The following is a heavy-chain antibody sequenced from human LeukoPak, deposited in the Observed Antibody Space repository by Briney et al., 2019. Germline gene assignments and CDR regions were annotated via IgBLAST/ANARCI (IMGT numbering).Heavy chain of an antibody. CDR2: IYYRGST. V-gene: IGHV4-38-2*02. CDR3: ARYREVGATVDY. CDR1: GYSISSGYY. J-gene: IGHJ4*02. Sequence: SETLSLTCTVSGYSISSGYYWGWIRQPPGRELEWIASIYYRGSTHYNPSLASLKSRVTISGDTSKSQFSLTLSSVTAADTAVYYCARYREVGATVDYWGQGTLVTVSS. D-gene: IGHD1-26*01.